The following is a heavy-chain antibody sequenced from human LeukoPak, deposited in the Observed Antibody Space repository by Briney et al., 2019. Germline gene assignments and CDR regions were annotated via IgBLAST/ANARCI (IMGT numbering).Heavy chain of an antibody. V-gene: IGHV4-59*01. CDR2: VASSGTS. Sequence: PSETLSLTCTVSGDSLNTYYWTWIRQTPGKELEWIGFVASSGTSTYNPYLKSRVSITIDTGKNQFSLALTSVTPADTAVYYCARVVPGVLTSNWIDPWGQGTLVSVSS. D-gene: IGHD2-21*02. CDR1: GDSLNTYY. CDR3: ARVVPGVLTSNWIDP. J-gene: IGHJ5*02.